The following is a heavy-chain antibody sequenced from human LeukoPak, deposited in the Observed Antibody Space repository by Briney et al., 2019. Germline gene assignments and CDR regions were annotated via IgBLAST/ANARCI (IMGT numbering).Heavy chain of an antibody. CDR3: ARLKGYSSGWYPSYYFDY. CDR2: IYYTGST. V-gene: IGHV4-59*08. J-gene: IGHJ4*02. Sequence: SETLSLTCTVSGGSISSSYWSWNRQPPGKGLEWIGYIYYTGSTNYNPSLQSRVTISVDTSKNQFSLKLSSVTAADTAMYYCARLKGYSSGWYPSYYFDYWGQGTLVTVSS. D-gene: IGHD6-19*01. CDR1: GGSISSSY.